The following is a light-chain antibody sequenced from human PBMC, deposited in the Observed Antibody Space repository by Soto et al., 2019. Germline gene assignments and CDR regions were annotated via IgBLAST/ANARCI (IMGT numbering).Light chain of an antibody. CDR1: QSVTSNY. CDR3: QQYGGSPRT. V-gene: IGKV3-20*01. Sequence: EIVLTQSPGTLSLSPGERATLSCRASQSVTSNYLAWYQQKPGQAPRLLIFGASIRDTGIPDRFSGSGSGTDFTLTISRLEPDDFGVYYCQQYGGSPRTFGQGTKVEI. CDR2: GAS. J-gene: IGKJ1*01.